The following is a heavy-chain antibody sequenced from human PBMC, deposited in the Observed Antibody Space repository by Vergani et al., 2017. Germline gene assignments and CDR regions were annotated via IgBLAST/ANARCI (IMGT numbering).Heavy chain of an antibody. CDR3: ARRVVVPFDH. CDR1: GDSLNSYY. D-gene: IGHD3-22*01. Sequence: QVQLQESGPGLVKPSETLSLTCTVSGDSLNSYYWSWIRQPPGKGLEWIGYIYHSGSTNYNPSLKSRVTISIDTSKNQFSLKLRSVTAADTAVYYCARRVVVPFDHWGQGTLVTVSA. J-gene: IGHJ4*02. V-gene: IGHV4-59*12. CDR2: IYHSGST.